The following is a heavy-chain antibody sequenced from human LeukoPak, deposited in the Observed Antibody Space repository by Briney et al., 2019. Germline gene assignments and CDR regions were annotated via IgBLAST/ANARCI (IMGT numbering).Heavy chain of an antibody. CDR3: ARASSSSGRKFDY. V-gene: IGHV1-46*01. Sequence: ASVKVSCKASGYTFSPYYIHWVRQAPGQGLEWMGIINPSGGSTNYAQKFQGRVTMTRDMSTSTVYMELSSLRSEDTAVYYCARASSSSGRKFDYWGQGTLVTVSS. J-gene: IGHJ4*02. CDR2: INPSGGST. D-gene: IGHD6-6*01. CDR1: GYTFSPYY.